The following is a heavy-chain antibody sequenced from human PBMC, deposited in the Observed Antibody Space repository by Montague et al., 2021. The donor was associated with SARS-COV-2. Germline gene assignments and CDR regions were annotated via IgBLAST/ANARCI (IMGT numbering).Heavy chain of an antibody. J-gene: IGHJ4*02. CDR1: GGSISSYY. V-gene: IGHV4-59*01. Sequence: SETLSLTCTVSGGSISSYYWSWIRQPPGKGLSWFGYIYYSGSTNYNPSLKSRVTISVDTSKNQFSLKLSSVTAADTAVYYCARVGAYGDYPTPPTFDYWGQGTLVTVSS. D-gene: IGHD4-17*01. CDR3: ARVGAYGDYPTPPTFDY. CDR2: IYYSGST.